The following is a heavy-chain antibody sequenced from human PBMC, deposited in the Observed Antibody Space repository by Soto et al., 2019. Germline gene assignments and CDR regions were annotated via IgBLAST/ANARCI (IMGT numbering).Heavy chain of an antibody. D-gene: IGHD4-17*01. CDR1: GGSVGSYF. Sequence: SETLSLTCTVSGGSVGSYFWSWIRQSAGKGLEWIGRIYINGNTNYNPSLKSRATVSVDTASNQFSLKLTSVTAADTAVYYCAGGDYHWGSYFDQWGQGALVTVSS. CDR3: AGGDYHWGSYFDQ. CDR2: IYINGNT. V-gene: IGHV4-4*07. J-gene: IGHJ4*02.